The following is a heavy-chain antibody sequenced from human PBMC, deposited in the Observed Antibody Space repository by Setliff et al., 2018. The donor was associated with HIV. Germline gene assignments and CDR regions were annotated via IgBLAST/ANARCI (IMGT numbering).Heavy chain of an antibody. Sequence: ASVKVSCKASGYNFTSYYIHWVRQAPGQGLEWMGVIHPSGGSTSYAQSFQDRVTMTRDTSTSTVYMELSSLRSEDTAVYYCARDPSSGIYYDSSGQYFQNWGQGTLVTVSS. D-gene: IGHD3-22*01. V-gene: IGHV1-46*01. CDR1: GYNFTSYY. J-gene: IGHJ1*01. CDR3: ARDPSSGIYYDSSGQYFQN. CDR2: IHPSGGST.